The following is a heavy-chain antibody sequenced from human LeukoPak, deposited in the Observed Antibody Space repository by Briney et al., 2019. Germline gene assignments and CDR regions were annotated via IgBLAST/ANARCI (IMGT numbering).Heavy chain of an antibody. J-gene: IGHJ4*02. V-gene: IGHV4-34*01. D-gene: IGHD4-17*01. CDR3: ARGQGTVTTH. CDR2: INHSGSA. Sequence: SETLSLTCAVSGGSFSGYYWTWIRQPPGKGPEWIGEINHSGSANYNPSLKSRVTISLDTSKNQFSLKLGSVTAADTAVYYCARGQGTVTTHWGQGTLVTVSS. CDR1: GGSFSGYY.